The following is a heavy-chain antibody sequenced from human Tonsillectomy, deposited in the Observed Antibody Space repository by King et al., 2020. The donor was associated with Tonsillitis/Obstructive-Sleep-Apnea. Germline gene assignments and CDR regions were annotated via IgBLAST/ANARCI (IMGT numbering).Heavy chain of an antibody. CDR1: GFTFNGYA. D-gene: IGHD1-20*01. CDR2: ISSDGGSR. CDR3: EKGIKWNPYGMAG. Sequence: VQLVESGGGLIQPGGSLRLSCSASGFTFNGYAMHWVRQAPGKGLQYVSAISSDGGSRDFADSVKGRFTISRDNSKITLYLQMNSLRPEDTAVYYCEKGIKWNPYGMAGWGRGTSVTASS. V-gene: IGHV3-64D*06. J-gene: IGHJ6*02.